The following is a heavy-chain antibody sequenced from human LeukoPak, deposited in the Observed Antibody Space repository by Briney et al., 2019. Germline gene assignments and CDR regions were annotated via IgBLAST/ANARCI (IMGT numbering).Heavy chain of an antibody. D-gene: IGHD3-3*01. CDR2: IYYSGST. CDR3: ARGPYYDFWSGYLDY. V-gene: IGHV4-59*01. J-gene: IGHJ4*02. Sequence: SETLSLTCTVSGGSISSYYWSWIRQPPGKGLEWIGYIYYSGSTNYNPSLKSRVTISVDTSKNQFSLKLSSVTAADTAVYYCARGPYYDFWSGYLDYWGQGTLVTVSS. CDR1: GGSISSYY.